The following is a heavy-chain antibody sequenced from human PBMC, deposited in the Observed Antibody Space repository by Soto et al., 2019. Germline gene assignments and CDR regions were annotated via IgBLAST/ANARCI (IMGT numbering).Heavy chain of an antibody. CDR1: GYTFTDYA. V-gene: IGHV1-18*01. CDR3: ARDSQYSTSWQRFDS. J-gene: IGHJ4*02. CDR2: VNTYNGNP. Sequence: QVQLVQSGVEVKKPGASVKVSCKASGYTFTDYAISWVRQAPGRGLEWMGWVNTYNGNPNYAQIFQGRVTMTTDTPTDTAYMELRSLKSEDSAVYYFARDSQYSTSWQRFDSWGQGTLVTVSS. D-gene: IGHD6-13*01.